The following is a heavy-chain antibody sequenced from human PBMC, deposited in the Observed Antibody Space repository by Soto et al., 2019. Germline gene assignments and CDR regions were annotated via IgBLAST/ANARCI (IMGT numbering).Heavy chain of an antibody. CDR2: IYYSGST. Sequence: QVQLQESGPGLVKPSQTLSLTCTVSGGSISSGGYYWSWIRQHPGKGLEWIGYIYYSGSTYYNPSLKSRVTISVDTSKNHFSLKLSSVTAADTAVYYCARDLTGTTPDAFDIWGQGTMVTVSS. CDR1: GGSISSGGYY. D-gene: IGHD1-1*01. CDR3: ARDLTGTTPDAFDI. V-gene: IGHV4-31*03. J-gene: IGHJ3*02.